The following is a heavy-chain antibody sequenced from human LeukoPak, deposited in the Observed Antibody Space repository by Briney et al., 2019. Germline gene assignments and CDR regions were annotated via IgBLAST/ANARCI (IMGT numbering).Heavy chain of an antibody. CDR3: AKAYYYDSSGYYYPGDY. J-gene: IGHJ4*02. CDR2: ISGSGGST. D-gene: IGHD3-22*01. V-gene: IGHV3-23*01. CDR1: GFTFDDYG. Sequence: GGSLRLSCAASGFTFDDYGMSWVRQAPGKGLEWVSAISGSGGSTYYADSVKGRFTISRDNSKNTLYLQMNSLRAEDTAVYYCAKAYYYDSSGYYYPGDYWGQGTLVTVSS.